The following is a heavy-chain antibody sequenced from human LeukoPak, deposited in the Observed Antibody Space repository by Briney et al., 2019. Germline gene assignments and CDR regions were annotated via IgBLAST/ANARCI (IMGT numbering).Heavy chain of an antibody. J-gene: IGHJ4*02. CDR1: GFTLSSFT. V-gene: IGHV3-30-3*01. D-gene: IGHD3-22*01. Sequence: PGGSLRLSCAASGFTLSSFTMHWVRHNPGKGLEWVAVISYDESQKWYADSVKGRFTISRDNSKNSLYLQMNSLRAEDTAIYYCARASKYDNSDYYFFDNWGQGTLVTVSS. CDR2: ISYDESQK. CDR3: ARASKYDNSDYYFFDN.